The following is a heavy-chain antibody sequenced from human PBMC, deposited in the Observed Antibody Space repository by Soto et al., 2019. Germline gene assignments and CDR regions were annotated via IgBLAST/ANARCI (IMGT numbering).Heavy chain of an antibody. D-gene: IGHD6-19*01. Sequence: QVQLQESGPGLVKPSQTLSLTCTVSGGSISSGDYYWSWIRQHPGKGLEWIGYIDYSGSTYYNPSLKSRVTILVDTSKNQFSLKLSSVTAAGTAVYYCARGPGRGWYDYWGQGTLVTVSS. CDR1: GGSISSGDYY. V-gene: IGHV4-31*03. J-gene: IGHJ4*02. CDR3: ARGPGRGWYDY. CDR2: IDYSGST.